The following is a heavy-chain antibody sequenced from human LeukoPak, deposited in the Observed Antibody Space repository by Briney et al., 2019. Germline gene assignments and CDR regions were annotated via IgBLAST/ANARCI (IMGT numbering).Heavy chain of an antibody. CDR2: IKSKTDGGKT. J-gene: IGHJ4*02. CDR3: TTDGTMVRGPFDY. CDR1: GFTFSNAW. D-gene: IGHD3-10*01. Sequence: GGPLRLSCAAYGFTFSNAWMSWVGQARGKGLDWVGRIKSKTDGGKTDYAAPVKGRFTISRDDSKNTLYLQMNSLKTEDTAVYYCTTDGTMVRGPFDYWGQGTLVTVSS. V-gene: IGHV3-15*01.